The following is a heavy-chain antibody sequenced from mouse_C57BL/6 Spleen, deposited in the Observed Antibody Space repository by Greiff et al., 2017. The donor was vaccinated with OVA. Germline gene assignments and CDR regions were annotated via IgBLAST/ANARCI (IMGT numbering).Heavy chain of an antibody. V-gene: IGHV3-6*01. CDR2: ISYDGSN. D-gene: IGHD3-2*02. CDR3: AREGSSGSYYFGY. Sequence: ASGPGLVKPSQSLSLTCSVTGYSITSGYYWNWIRQVPGNKLEWMGYISYDGSNNYNPSLKNRISITRDTSKNQFFLKLNSVTTEDTATYYCAREGSSGSYYFGYWGQGTTRTVSS. CDR1: GYSITSGYY. J-gene: IGHJ2*01.